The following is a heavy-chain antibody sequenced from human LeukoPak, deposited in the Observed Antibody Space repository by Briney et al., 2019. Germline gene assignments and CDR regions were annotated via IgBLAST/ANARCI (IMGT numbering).Heavy chain of an antibody. D-gene: IGHD2-8*01. CDR3: ARSDGNWFDP. CDR1: GYTFTSYY. CDR2: INPSGGTT. J-gene: IGHJ5*02. Sequence: ASVKVSCKASGYTFTSYYMHWVRQAPGQGLEWMGIINPSGGTTTYAQRFQGRVTMTRDTSTGTVYMELSSLRSEDTAVYYCARSDGNWFDPWGQGTLVTVSS. V-gene: IGHV1-46*01.